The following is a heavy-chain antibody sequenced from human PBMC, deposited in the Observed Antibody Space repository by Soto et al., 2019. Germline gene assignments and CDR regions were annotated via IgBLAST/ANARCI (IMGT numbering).Heavy chain of an antibody. CDR3: AAPACAATWCSPSHNLDH. J-gene: IGHJ4*02. CDR1: GGTFVRHV. Sequence: QVQLVQSGAEVKKPESSVKVSCKTSGGTFVRHVISWVRQAPGQGPEWMGKINPLSGIPNYAQKFQDRVTFTADTDSSTAYMELSSLRSDDTDVYYCAAPACAATWCSPSHNLDHWGQGTLVNVSS. CDR2: INPLSGIP. V-gene: IGHV1-69*09. D-gene: IGHD2-2*01.